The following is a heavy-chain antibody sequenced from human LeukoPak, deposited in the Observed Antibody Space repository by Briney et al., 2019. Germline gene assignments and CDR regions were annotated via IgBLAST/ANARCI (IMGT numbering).Heavy chain of an antibody. Sequence: GGSLRLSCAASGFTFDDYAMHWVRQAPGKGLEWVSGISWNSGSIGYADSVKGRFTISRDNAKNSLYLQMNSLRAEDTALYYCAKDPKPDYYIAAAFDYWGQGTLVTVSS. J-gene: IGHJ4*02. CDR2: ISWNSGSI. D-gene: IGHD6-13*01. CDR3: AKDPKPDYYIAAAFDY. CDR1: GFTFDDYA. V-gene: IGHV3-9*01.